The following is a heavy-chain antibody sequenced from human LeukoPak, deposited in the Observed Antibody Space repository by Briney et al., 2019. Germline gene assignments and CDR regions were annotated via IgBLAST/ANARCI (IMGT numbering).Heavy chain of an antibody. V-gene: IGHV3-7*01. CDR2: MNQDGSAI. D-gene: IGHD6-19*01. CDR1: GFTFSRHW. CDR3: ARTVPGYPDDYFDY. Sequence: GGSLRLTCAASGFTFSRHWMSWVRQTPGKGLERVAHMNQDGSAIYYVDSVKGRFTISRDNAKNSLCLQMTGLTVADTAVYYCARTVPGYPDDYFDYWGQGTLVTVSS. J-gene: IGHJ4*02.